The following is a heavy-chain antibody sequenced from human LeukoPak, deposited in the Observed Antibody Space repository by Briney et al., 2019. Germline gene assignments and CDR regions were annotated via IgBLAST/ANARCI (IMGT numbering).Heavy chain of an antibody. CDR2: INHSGST. J-gene: IGHJ6*02. CDR1: GGSFSGSY. V-gene: IGHV4-34*01. Sequence: SETLSLTCAVYGGSFSGSYWRWSWIRQPPGKGLEWIGEINHSGSTNYNPSLESRVSISVDTSKNQFSLRLSSVTAADTAVYYCARGRHEETTVRDYYDGLDVWGQGTTVTVSS. CDR3: ARGRHEETTVRDYYDGLDV. D-gene: IGHD4-11*01.